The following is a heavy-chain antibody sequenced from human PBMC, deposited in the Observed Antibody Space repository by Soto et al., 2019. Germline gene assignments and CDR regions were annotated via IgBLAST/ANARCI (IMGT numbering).Heavy chain of an antibody. V-gene: IGHV3-33*01. D-gene: IGHD6-25*01. J-gene: IGHJ4*02. CDR3: ARWRRGYYGFHFDY. CDR2: IHDDGNKQ. CDR1: GFTFSSYG. Sequence: QVQLVESGGGVVQPGRSLRLSCVASGFTFSSYGMLWVRQAPGKGLEWVAVIHDDGNKQYYADSLKGRFTISRDNSKDTQHLQMNSLRAEDTAVYYCARWRRGYYGFHFDYWGQGTLVTVSS.